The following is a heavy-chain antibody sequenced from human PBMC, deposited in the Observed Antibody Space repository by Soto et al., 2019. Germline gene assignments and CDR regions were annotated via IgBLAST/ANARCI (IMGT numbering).Heavy chain of an antibody. V-gene: IGHV3-23*04. Sequence: EVQLVESGGGLVQPGGSLRLSCAASGFTFSSYAMTWVRQAPGKGLEWVSSISGSTGSTYYADAVKGRFTISRDNSKNTLYLQRNSLRAEDTAVYYCARGTAAGNWGQGNLVTVS. J-gene: IGHJ4*02. CDR2: ISGSTGST. D-gene: IGHD6-13*01. CDR1: GFTFSSYA. CDR3: ARGTAAGN.